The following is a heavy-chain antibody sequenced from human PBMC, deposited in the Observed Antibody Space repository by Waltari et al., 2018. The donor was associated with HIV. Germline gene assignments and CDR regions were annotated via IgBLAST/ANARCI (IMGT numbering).Heavy chain of an antibody. CDR1: GFVLTAFG. J-gene: IGHJ4*02. CDR3: VKENKYPGEYYPFDS. CDR2: DAYDGRQK. Sequence: QVHLVESGGGVVQPGRSLRLSCAASGFVLTAFGMPWVRQSPGKRLGWVAFDAYDGRQKDYEDYVKGRFSVSRDTSTNTFFLQMTSLRPEDTAIYYCVKENKYPGEYYPFDSWGQGTLVTVSS. V-gene: IGHV3-30*18. D-gene: IGHD7-27*01.